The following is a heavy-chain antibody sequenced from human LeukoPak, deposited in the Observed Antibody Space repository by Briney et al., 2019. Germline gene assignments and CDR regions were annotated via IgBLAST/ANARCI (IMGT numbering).Heavy chain of an antibody. CDR2: INSDGSST. CDR3: ARDPRSTPIQIAAAGFVY. V-gene: IGHV3-74*01. Sequence: PGGSLRLSCAASGFTFSSYWMHWVRQAPGKGLVWVSRINSDGSSTSYADSVKGRFTISRDNAKNTLYLQMNSLRAEDTAVYYCARDPRSTPIQIAAAGFVYWGQGTLVTVSS. CDR1: GFTFSSYW. J-gene: IGHJ4*02. D-gene: IGHD6-13*01.